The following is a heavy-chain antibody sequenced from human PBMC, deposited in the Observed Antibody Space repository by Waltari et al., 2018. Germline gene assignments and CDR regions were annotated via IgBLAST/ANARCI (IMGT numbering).Heavy chain of an antibody. J-gene: IGHJ4*02. CDR1: GFTFSTYS. V-gene: IGHV3-21*02. D-gene: IGHD5-12*01. CDR2: ISSSSSNR. Sequence: EVQLVESGGGLVKPGGSLRLSCATSGFTFSTYSMNWVRQAPGKGRVGVSSISSSSSNRYYADSVKGRFTISRDNAKNSMYMQLNSLRVEDTAIYYCARGVSITETPWFAYWGQGTLVTVSS. CDR3: ARGVSITETPWFAY.